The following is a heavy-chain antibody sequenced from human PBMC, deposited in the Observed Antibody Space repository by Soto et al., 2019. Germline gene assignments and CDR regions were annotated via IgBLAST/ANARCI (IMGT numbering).Heavy chain of an antibody. CDR1: GGSINSNDYY. V-gene: IGHV4-30-4*01. J-gene: IGHJ3*02. CDR2: IYFTGST. D-gene: IGHD3-9*01. Sequence: PSETLSLTCTISGGSINSNDYYWSWIRQPPGKALEWIGYIYFTGSTYYNPSLGGRVAISIDASKNHFSLKLSSVTATDTAVYYCARELVISPDAFDIWGQGTMVTVSS. CDR3: ARELVISPDAFDI.